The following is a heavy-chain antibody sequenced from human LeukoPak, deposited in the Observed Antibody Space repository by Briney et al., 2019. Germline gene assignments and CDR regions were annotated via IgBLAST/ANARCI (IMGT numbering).Heavy chain of an antibody. Sequence: GGSLRLSCAASGFTFSSYWMSWVRQAPGKGLEWVANIKQDGSEKYYVDSVKGRFTISRDNAKNSLYLQMNSLRAEDTAVYYCARDDYTYYYGSGSYEYYYYMDVWGKGTTITVSS. CDR3: ARDDYTYYYGSGSYEYYYYMDV. J-gene: IGHJ6*03. CDR1: GFTFSSYW. D-gene: IGHD3-10*01. CDR2: IKQDGSEK. V-gene: IGHV3-7*01.